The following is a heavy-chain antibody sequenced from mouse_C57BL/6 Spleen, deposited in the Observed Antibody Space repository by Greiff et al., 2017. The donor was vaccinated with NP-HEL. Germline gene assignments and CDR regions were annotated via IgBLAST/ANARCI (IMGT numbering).Heavy chain of an antibody. CDR2: ISDGGSYT. CDR1: GFTFSSYA. V-gene: IGHV5-4*01. J-gene: IGHJ1*03. D-gene: IGHD2-1*01. CDR3: ARAGGNYDWYFDV. Sequence: EVQLVESGGGLVKPGGSLKLSCAASGFTFSSYAMSWVRQTPEKRLEWVATISDGGSYTYYPDNVKGRFTISRDNAKNNLYLQMSHLKSEDTAMYYCARAGGNYDWYFDVWGTGTTVTVSS.